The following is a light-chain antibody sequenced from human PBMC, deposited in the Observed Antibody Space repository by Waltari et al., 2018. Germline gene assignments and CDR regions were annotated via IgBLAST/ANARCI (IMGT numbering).Light chain of an antibody. CDR1: QSVLYSSNNKNH. Sequence: DIVMTQSPDSMAVSLGERATINCKSSQSVLYSSNNKNHLAWYQQKQGQSPKLLIYWASTRESVVPDRFSGGGSGTDFTLTISSLQAEDVAVYYCQQYYATPRTVGPGTKVDIK. CDR3: QQYYATPRT. J-gene: IGKJ3*01. CDR2: WAS. V-gene: IGKV4-1*01.